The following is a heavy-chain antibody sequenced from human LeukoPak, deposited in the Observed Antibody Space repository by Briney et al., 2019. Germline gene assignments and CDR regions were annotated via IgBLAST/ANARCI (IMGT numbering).Heavy chain of an antibody. CDR3: AKDRGNWNYFDY. J-gene: IGHJ4*02. CDR2: IRYDGSNK. V-gene: IGHV3-30*02. Sequence: GGSLRLSCAASGFTFSNYGMHWVRQAAGKGLEWVAFIRYDGSNKYYADSVKGRFTISRDNSKNTLYLQMNSLRAEDTAVYYCAKDRGNWNYFDYWGQGTLVTVSS. CDR1: GFTFSNYG. D-gene: IGHD1-1*01.